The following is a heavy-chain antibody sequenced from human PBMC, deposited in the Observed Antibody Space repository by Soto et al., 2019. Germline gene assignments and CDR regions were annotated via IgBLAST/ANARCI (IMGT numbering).Heavy chain of an antibody. D-gene: IGHD6-19*01. CDR3: ARGSSGWYPRDY. V-gene: IGHV4-59*08. J-gene: IGHJ4*02. Sequence: PSETLSLTCSVSGASISSYYYTWIRQTPGKGLEWIGYIYLGGSINYNPSFKSRVIISVDTSKNQFSLKLSSVTAADTAVYYCARGSSGWYPRDYWGQGTLVTVSS. CDR1: GASISSYY. CDR2: IYLGGSI.